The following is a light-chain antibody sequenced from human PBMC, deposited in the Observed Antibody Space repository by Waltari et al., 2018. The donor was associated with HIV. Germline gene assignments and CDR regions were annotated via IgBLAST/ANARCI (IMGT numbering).Light chain of an antibody. J-gene: IGLJ2*01. V-gene: IGLV7-43*01. CDR1: PAPASSGNY. CDR3: MLFFRSSYV. Sequence: QPVVTQQPSLTVAPARTVTLPCGSFPAPASSGNYSNWFQQKPWQPPRPLFYSSDRRHSATPARFSASLVGDRATLTLSNVWPDDQADYFCMLFFRSSYVFGGGTRVTVL. CDR2: SSD.